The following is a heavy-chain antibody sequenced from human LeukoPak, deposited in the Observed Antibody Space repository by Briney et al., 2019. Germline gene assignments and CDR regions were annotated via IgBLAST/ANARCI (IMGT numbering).Heavy chain of an antibody. V-gene: IGHV3-64D*06. CDR3: VKPGGPQSYFGWLLPTQIDY. J-gene: IGHJ4*02. CDR1: GFTFSSYA. CDR2: ISSNGGST. Sequence: GGSLRLSCSASGFTFSSYAMHWVRQAPGKGLEYVSAISSNGGSTYYADSVKGRFTISRDNSKNTLYLQMSSLRAEDTAVYYCVKPGGPQSYFGWLLPTQIDYWGQGTLVTVSS. D-gene: IGHD3-9*01.